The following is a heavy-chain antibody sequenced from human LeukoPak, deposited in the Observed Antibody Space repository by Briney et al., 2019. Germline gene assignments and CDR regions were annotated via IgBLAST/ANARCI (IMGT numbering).Heavy chain of an antibody. CDR3: ARHGWGSTPGMVRGVRRHPQFDY. CDR1: GGSFSGYY. V-gene: IGHV4-34*01. J-gene: IGHJ4*02. CDR2: INHSGST. Sequence: PSETLSLTCAVYGGSFSGYYWSWIRQPPGKGLEWIGEINHSGSTNYNPSLKSRVTISVDTSKNQFSLKLSSVTAADTAVYYCARHGWGSTPGMVRGVRRHPQFDYWGQGTLVTVSS. D-gene: IGHD3-10*01.